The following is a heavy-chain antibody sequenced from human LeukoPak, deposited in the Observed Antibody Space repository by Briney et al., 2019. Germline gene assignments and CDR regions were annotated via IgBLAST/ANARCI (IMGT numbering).Heavy chain of an antibody. CDR1: AFTFSSYC. Sequence: RRSLTLACAAAAFTFSSYCMHWVRQAPGKGLEWVAFIHYVASHYNYTNSVKDRYTISRDKSKEMLWLRMNSLRAEDTAVYYCAKHWRVYGSGHGHLDYWGQGIQVTVSS. CDR3: AKHWRVYGSGHGHLDY. V-gene: IGHV3-30*02. D-gene: IGHD2-15*01. J-gene: IGHJ4*02. CDR2: IHYVASHY.